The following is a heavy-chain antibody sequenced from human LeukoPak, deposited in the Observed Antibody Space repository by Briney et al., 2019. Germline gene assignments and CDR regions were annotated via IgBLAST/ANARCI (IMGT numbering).Heavy chain of an antibody. CDR3: ARVPPSAHQLFSSDY. V-gene: IGHV1-2*02. CDR1: GYTFTGYY. J-gene: IGHJ4*02. Sequence: ASVKVSCKASGYTFTGYYMHWVRQAPGQGLDWMGWINPNSGGTNYAQKFQGRVTMTRDTSISTAYMELSRLRSDDTAVYYCARVPPSAHQLFSSDYWGQGTQVTVSS. CDR2: INPNSGGT. D-gene: IGHD2-2*01.